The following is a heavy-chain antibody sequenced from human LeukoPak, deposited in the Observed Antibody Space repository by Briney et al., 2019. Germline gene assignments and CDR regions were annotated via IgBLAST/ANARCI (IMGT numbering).Heavy chain of an antibody. CDR1: GFIFSDYY. J-gene: IGHJ4*02. CDR2: ISSSGSTM. D-gene: IGHD5-12*01. Sequence: PGGSLRLSCAASGFIFSDYYMSWIRQAPGKGLEWVSYISSSGSTMCYTDSVKGRFTISRDNAKDSLYLQMNSLRAEDTAVYYCARDPGSGYEEHFDYWGQGTLVTVSS. CDR3: ARDPGSGYEEHFDY. V-gene: IGHV3-11*01.